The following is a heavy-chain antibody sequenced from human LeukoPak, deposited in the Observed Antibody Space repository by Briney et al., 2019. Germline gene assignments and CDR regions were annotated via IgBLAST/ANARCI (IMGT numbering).Heavy chain of an antibody. J-gene: IGHJ5*02. CDR1: GGSISSSSYY. CDR2: IYYSGST. D-gene: IGHD6-19*01. CDR3: ARETFIAVAGTESFDP. V-gene: IGHV4-39*07. Sequence: TSETLSLTCTVSGGSISSSSYYWGWIRQPPGKGLEWIGSIYYSGSTNYNPSLKSRVTISVDKSKNQFSLKLSSVTAADTAVYYCARETFIAVAGTESFDPWGQGTLVTVSS.